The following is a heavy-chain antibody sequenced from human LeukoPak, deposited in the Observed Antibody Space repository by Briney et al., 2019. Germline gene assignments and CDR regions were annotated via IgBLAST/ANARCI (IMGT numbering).Heavy chain of an antibody. Sequence: ASVKGSCKASGYTFTSYGISWVRQAPGQGLEWMGWISAYNGNTNYAQKLQGRVTMTTDTFTSTAYMELRSLRSDDTAVYYCARENYCSSASCYFGYYYYGMDVWGQGTTVTVSS. CDR3: ARENYCSSASCYFGYYYYGMDV. CDR1: GYTFTSYG. CDR2: ISAYNGNT. V-gene: IGHV1-18*01. J-gene: IGHJ6*02. D-gene: IGHD2-2*01.